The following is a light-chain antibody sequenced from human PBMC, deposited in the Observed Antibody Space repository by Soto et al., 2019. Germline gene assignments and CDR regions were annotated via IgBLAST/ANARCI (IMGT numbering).Light chain of an antibody. V-gene: IGKV1-5*01. Sequence: DIQMTQSPPSVSASVGDRVTITCRASQDVGKWLAWYQQKPGKAPKLLIYDTSTLESGVPSRFSGSGSGTEFSLTISSLQPDDFATYYCQQYDGYSRTFGQGTKVDIK. CDR3: QQYDGYSRT. CDR1: QDVGKW. J-gene: IGKJ1*01. CDR2: DTS.